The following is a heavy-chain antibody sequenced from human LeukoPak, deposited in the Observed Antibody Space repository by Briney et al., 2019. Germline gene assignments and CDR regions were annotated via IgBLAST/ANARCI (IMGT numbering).Heavy chain of an antibody. CDR1: GFTFRRYD. J-gene: IGHJ3*02. CDR3: ARVQSGSDAFDI. CDR2: ISTDGSNR. V-gene: IGHV3-30-3*01. Sequence: GGSLRLSCAASGFTFRRYDMSWVRQAPGKGPEWVAAISTDGSNRFYADSVKGRFTFSRDNSKDTLYLQMNNLRVEDTATYYCARVQSGSDAFDIWGQGRMVTVSS.